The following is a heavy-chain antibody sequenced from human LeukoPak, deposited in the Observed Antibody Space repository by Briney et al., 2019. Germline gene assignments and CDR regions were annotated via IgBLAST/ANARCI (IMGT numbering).Heavy chain of an antibody. J-gene: IGHJ6*03. CDR2: IYSGGST. Sequence: GGSLRLSCAASGFTVSSNYMSWVRQAPGKGLEWVSVIYSGGSTYYADSVKGRFTISRDNSKNTLYLQMNSLRAEDTAVYYCAREGTGYYKRPPYYYYYMDVWGKGTTVTVSS. V-gene: IGHV3-53*01. D-gene: IGHD3-9*01. CDR1: GFTVSSNY. CDR3: AREGTGYYKRPPYYYYYMDV.